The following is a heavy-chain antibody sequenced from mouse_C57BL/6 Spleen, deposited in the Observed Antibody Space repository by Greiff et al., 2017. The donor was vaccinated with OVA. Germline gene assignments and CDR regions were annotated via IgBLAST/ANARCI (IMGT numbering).Heavy chain of an antibody. V-gene: IGHV5-16*01. CDR1: GFTFSDYY. CDR3: ARELGRAMDY. J-gene: IGHJ4*01. CDR2: INYDGSST. Sequence: EVQRVESEGGLVQPGSSMKLSCTASGFTFSDYYMAWVRQVPEKGLEWVANINYDGSSTYYLDSLKSRFIISRDNAKNILYLQMSSLKSEDTATYYCARELGRAMDYWGQGTSVTVSS. D-gene: IGHD4-1*01.